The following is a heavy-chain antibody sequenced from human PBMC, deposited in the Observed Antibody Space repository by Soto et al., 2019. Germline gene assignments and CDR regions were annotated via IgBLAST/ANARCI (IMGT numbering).Heavy chain of an antibody. CDR3: ARILRGYCSGGSCYFYFDY. V-gene: IGHV4-34*01. CDR1: GGSFSGYY. CDR2: INHSGST. J-gene: IGHJ4*02. Sequence: QVQLQQWGAGLLKPSETLSLTCAVYGGSFSGYYWSWIRQPPGKGLEWIGEINHSGSTNYNPSLKSRVTISVDTSKNQFYLKLSSVTAADTAVYYCARILRGYCSGGSCYFYFDYWGQGTLVTVSS. D-gene: IGHD2-15*01.